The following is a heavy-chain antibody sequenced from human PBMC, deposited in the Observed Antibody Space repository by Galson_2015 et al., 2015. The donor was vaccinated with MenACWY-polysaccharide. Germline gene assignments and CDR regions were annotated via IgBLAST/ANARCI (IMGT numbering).Heavy chain of an antibody. CDR1: GFTFSTYS. J-gene: IGHJ4*02. CDR2: ISGSSSYI. Sequence: SLRLSCAGSGFTFSTYSMIWVRQAPGKGLEWVSAISGSSSYIYYADSVKGRFTISRDNAKHSLYLQMNSLRAEDTAVYYCASRTRFRTGSGPEDFWGQGTLVAVSS. V-gene: IGHV3-21*01. CDR3: ASRTRFRTGSGPEDF. D-gene: IGHD1-14*01.